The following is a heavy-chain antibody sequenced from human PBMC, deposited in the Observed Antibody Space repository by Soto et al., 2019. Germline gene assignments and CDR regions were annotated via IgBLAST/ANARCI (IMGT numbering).Heavy chain of an antibody. J-gene: IGHJ6*02. D-gene: IGHD3-9*01. CDR3: ARDSAVLRYFDWSPVSYYGMDA. CDR2: ISSSSSYI. CDR1: GFTFSSYS. Sequence: TGGFLRLSCAASGFTFSSYSMNWVRQAPGKGLEWVSSISSSSSYIYYAESVKGRFTISRDNAKNSLYLQMNSLRAEDTAVYYCARDSAVLRYFDWSPVSYYGMDAWGQGTAVTVSS. V-gene: IGHV3-21*01.